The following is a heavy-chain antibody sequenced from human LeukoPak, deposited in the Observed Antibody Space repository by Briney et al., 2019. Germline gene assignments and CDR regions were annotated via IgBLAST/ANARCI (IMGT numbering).Heavy chain of an antibody. CDR3: ARVGSGYVMDV. V-gene: IGHV4-59*01. D-gene: IGHD3-3*01. Sequence: SETLSLTCTVSGGSLSSYYWSWIRQPPGRGLEWIGYIYYSGTTNYKSSLKSRVTMSVDTSKNQFSLKLSSVTAADTAVYYCARVGSGYVMDVWGQGTTVTVSS. CDR2: IYYSGTT. CDR1: GGSLSSYY. J-gene: IGHJ6*02.